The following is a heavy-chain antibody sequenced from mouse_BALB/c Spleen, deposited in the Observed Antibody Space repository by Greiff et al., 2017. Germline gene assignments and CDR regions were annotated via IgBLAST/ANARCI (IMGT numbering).Heavy chain of an antibody. V-gene: IGHV2-9*02. Sequence: VQRVESGPGLVAPSQSLSITCTVSGFSLTSYGVHWVRQPPGKGLEWLGVIWAGGSTNYNSALMSRLSISKDNSKSQVFLKMNSLQTDDTAMYYCARAPSLLRRYWYFDVWGAGTTVTVSS. CDR1: GFSLTSYG. CDR3: ARAPSLLRRYWYFDV. J-gene: IGHJ1*01. D-gene: IGHD1-2*01. CDR2: IWAGGST.